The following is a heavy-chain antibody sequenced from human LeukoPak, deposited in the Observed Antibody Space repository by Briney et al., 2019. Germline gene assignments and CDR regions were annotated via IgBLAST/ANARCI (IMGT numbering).Heavy chain of an antibody. V-gene: IGHV3-30*04. D-gene: IGHD1/OR15-1a*01. Sequence: GGSLRLSCSASGFTFSDYAMRWVCQAPGKGLEGVAVISSDGTNKYYAESVRGRFTISRDNSANALYLYMNSLTGADTSVYYCTLTTLAVVYYFDYWGQGTLVTVSS. CDR3: TLTTLAVVYYFDY. CDR2: ISSDGTNK. CDR1: GFTFSDYA. J-gene: IGHJ4*02.